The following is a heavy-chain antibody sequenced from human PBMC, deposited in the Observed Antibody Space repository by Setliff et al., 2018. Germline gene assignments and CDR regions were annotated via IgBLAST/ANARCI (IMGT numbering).Heavy chain of an antibody. J-gene: IGHJ5*02. CDR1: GESFSGYF. V-gene: IGHV4-34*01. Sequence: SETLSLTCAVYGESFSGYFWSWIRQTPEKGLEWIGEISHSGNTNYNPSFKSRVTISIDTSKSQFSLKVNSVTAADTAVYFCARVLVLGYNWFDPWGQGTLVTVLL. CDR3: ARVLVLGYNWFDP. D-gene: IGHD3-10*01. CDR2: ISHSGNT.